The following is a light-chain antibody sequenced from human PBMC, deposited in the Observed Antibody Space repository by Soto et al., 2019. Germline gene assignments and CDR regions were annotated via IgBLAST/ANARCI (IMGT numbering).Light chain of an antibody. CDR3: QQYNNWPGT. J-gene: IGKJ1*01. Sequence: EIVMTQSPGTLSVSPGERATLSCRASQSVSSKLAWYQQTPGQAPRLLIYGASTRATGIPARFSGSGSGTEFTLTISSLQSEDFAVYYCQQYNNWPGTFGQGTKVEIK. CDR2: GAS. CDR1: QSVSSK. V-gene: IGKV3-15*01.